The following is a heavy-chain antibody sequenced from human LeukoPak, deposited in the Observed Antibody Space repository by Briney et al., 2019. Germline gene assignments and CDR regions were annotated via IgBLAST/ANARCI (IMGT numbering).Heavy chain of an antibody. CDR2: ITRDGGHT. CDR3: ATERSRYFDH. J-gene: IGHJ4*02. V-gene: IGHV3-43*01. D-gene: IGHD3-16*01. CDR1: GFIFNDYT. Sequence: GGSLRLSCAASGFIFNDYTLHWVRQAPGKGLELVSLITRDGGHTYYADSVKGRFTISRDISKKSFYPQMNSLSTDDTALYYCATERSRYFDHWGQGTLVTVSP.